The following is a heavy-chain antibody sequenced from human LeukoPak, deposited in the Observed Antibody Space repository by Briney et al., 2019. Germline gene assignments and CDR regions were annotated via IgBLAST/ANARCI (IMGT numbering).Heavy chain of an antibody. J-gene: IGHJ4*02. V-gene: IGHV4-39*06. CDR1: GGSISRSDYY. CDR2: IYHSGST. Sequence: PSETLSLTCTVSGGSISRSDYYWGWIRQPPGKGLEWIGSIYHSGSTYYNSSLKSRVTISVDTSKNKFTLKLSSVTAADTAVYYCARTYYYASASSAFDYWGQGTLVTVSS. CDR3: ARTYYYASASSAFDY. D-gene: IGHD3-10*01.